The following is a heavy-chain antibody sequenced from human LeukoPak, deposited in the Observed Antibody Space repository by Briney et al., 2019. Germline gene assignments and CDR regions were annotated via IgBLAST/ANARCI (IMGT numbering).Heavy chain of an antibody. CDR1: GFTFSIYW. CDR3: ARVYYDSSGYGGYYYGMDV. J-gene: IGHJ6*02. D-gene: IGHD3-22*01. V-gene: IGHV3-74*01. Sequence: SGGSLRLSCAASGFTFSIYWVHWVRQAPGKGLVWVSSINSDGSSTSYADSVKGRFTISRDNAKNTLYLQMNTLRAEDTAVYYCARVYYDSSGYGGYYYGMDVWGQGTTVTVSS. CDR2: INSDGSST.